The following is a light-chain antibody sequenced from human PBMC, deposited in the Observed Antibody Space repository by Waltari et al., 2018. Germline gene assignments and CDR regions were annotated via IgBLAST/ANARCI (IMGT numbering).Light chain of an antibody. J-gene: IGLJ2*01. CDR1: GPNIGDTF. Sequence: QSVLTQPPSVSAAAGQKVTISCPGSGPNIGDTFVSWYQQLPGTAPKLLIFDNNKRPSGIPDRFSGSKSGSSATLGIAGLQTGDEAEYYCGTWDSDLSVVFGGGTRLTVL. V-gene: IGLV1-51*01. CDR3: GTWDSDLSVV. CDR2: DNN.